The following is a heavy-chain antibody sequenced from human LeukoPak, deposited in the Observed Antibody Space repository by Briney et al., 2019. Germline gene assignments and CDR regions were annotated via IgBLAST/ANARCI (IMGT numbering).Heavy chain of an antibody. Sequence: PGGSLRLSCAASGFTFSSYAMSWVRQAPGKGLEWVANIKQDGSEKYYVDSVKGRFTISRDNAKNSLYLQMNSLRAEDTAVYYCARVGATVTSNYYYYYMDVWGKGTTVTISS. CDR3: ARVGATVTSNYYYYYMDV. V-gene: IGHV3-7*01. D-gene: IGHD4-17*01. CDR2: IKQDGSEK. J-gene: IGHJ6*03. CDR1: GFTFSSYA.